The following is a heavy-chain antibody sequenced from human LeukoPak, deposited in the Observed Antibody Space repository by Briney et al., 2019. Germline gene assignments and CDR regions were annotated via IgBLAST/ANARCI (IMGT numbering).Heavy chain of an antibody. Sequence: SETLSLTCTVSGYSISSGYYWGWIRQPPGKGLEWIGSIYYLGNTDYNPSLKSRVTISVATSKNQFSLKLSSVTAADTAVYYCARDRFDDSSGYYYHYYYYMDVWGKGTTVTVSS. CDR3: ARDRFDDSSGYYYHYYYYMDV. J-gene: IGHJ6*03. D-gene: IGHD3-22*01. CDR2: IYYLGNT. CDR1: GYSISSGYY. V-gene: IGHV4-38-2*02.